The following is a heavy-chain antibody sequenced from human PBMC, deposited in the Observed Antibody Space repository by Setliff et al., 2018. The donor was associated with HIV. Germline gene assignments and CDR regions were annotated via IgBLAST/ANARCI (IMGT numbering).Heavy chain of an antibody. CDR1: GGSMNSDSYS. V-gene: IGHV4-61*09. J-gene: IGHJ5*02. CDR2: IYVGGSV. Sequence: PSETLSLTCTVSGGSMNSDSYSWTWLRQPAGKGTELIGHIYVGGSVIYNPSLASRLTISIVPSKNQLSLDLTSVTAADTGKYYCARARTIGVSAVFFDPWGQGIPVTVSS. CDR3: ARARTIGVSAVFFDP. D-gene: IGHD3-3*01.